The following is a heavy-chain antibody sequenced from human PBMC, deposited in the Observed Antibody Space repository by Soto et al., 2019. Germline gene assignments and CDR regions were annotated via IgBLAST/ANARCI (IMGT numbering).Heavy chain of an antibody. CDR3: ARDPAIYSGKFDYGLDV. J-gene: IGHJ6*02. D-gene: IGHD4-4*01. V-gene: IGHV3-48*03. CDR1: GFTFSSYE. Sequence: GGSLRLSCAVSGFTFSSYEMNWVRQAPGKGLEWVSYIGTSGKTIYYADSVRRRFTISRDNAKNSLYLQMNSLRAEDTAVYFCARDPAIYSGKFDYGLDVWGRGTTVTVSS. CDR2: IGTSGKTI.